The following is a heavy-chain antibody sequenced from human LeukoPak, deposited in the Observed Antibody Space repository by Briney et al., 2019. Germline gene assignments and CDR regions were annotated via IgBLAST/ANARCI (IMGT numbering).Heavy chain of an antibody. CDR3: ARGRGEGYYDSSGYPGRYYYYYYMDV. CDR2: ISAYNGNT. Sequence: ASVKVSCKASGYTFTSYGISWVRQAPGQGLEWMGWISAYNGNTNYAQKLQGRVTMTTDTSTSTAYMELRSLRSDDTAVYYCARGRGEGYYDSSGYPGRYYYYYYMDVWGKGTTVTVSS. D-gene: IGHD3-22*01. CDR1: GYTFTSYG. V-gene: IGHV1-18*01. J-gene: IGHJ6*03.